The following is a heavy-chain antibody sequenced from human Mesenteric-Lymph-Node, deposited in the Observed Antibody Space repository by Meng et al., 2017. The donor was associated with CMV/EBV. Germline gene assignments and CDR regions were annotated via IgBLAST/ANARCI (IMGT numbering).Heavy chain of an antibody. J-gene: IGHJ4*02. V-gene: IGHV3-11*04. Sequence: GGSLRLSCAASGFTFSDYYMSWIRQAPGKGLEWLSYISSSGSTIYYADSVKGRFTISRDNAKNSLYLQMNSLRTEDTAVYYCARDRYSGSYYQVYFDYWGQGTLVTVSS. D-gene: IGHD1-26*01. CDR2: ISSSGSTI. CDR1: GFTFSDYY. CDR3: ARDRYSGSYYQVYFDY.